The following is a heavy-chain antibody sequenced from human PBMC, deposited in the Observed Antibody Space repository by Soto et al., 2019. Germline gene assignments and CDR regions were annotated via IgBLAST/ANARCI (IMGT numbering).Heavy chain of an antibody. CDR3: TRDLGGSYFDN. J-gene: IGHJ4*02. V-gene: IGHV1-46*03. CDR1: AYTFTTYF. D-gene: IGHD1-26*01. CDR2: INPRDGST. Sequence: QVQLVQSGAEMKRPGASVRVSCKASAYTFTTYFIHWVRQAPGQGLEWMAVINPRDGSTTYAQKCQGRVTMIRDTTTSTVYLELGSLTAEDTAVYFCTRDLGGSYFDNWGQGTLVTVSS.